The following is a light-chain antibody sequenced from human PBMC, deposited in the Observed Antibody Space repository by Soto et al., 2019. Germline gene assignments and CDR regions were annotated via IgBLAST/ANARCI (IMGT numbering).Light chain of an antibody. CDR2: VNSDGRH. J-gene: IGLJ2*01. V-gene: IGLV4-69*01. CDR1: SGHSSYA. Sequence: QSVLTQSPSASASLGASVTLTCTLSSGHSSYAIAWHQQQPEKGPRYLMRVNSDGRHIKGDGIPDRFSGSSSGAERYLTISSLQSEDEADYYCQTWGTGTVVFGGGTKLTVL. CDR3: QTWGTGTVV.